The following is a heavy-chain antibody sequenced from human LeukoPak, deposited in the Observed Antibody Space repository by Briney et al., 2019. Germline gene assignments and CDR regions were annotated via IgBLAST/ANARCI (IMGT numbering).Heavy chain of an antibody. CDR3: ARDKTFEVVNYFDY. V-gene: IGHV4-39*07. CDR2: IYYSGST. Sequence: SETLSLTCTVAGGSVSSGSYYWSWIRQPPGKGLEGIGSIYYSGSTYYNPSLKSRITVSLDTSKNQFSLKLSSVTAADTAVYYCARDKTFEVVNYFDYWGQGTLVTVSS. J-gene: IGHJ4*02. D-gene: IGHD3-3*01. CDR1: GGSVSSGSYY.